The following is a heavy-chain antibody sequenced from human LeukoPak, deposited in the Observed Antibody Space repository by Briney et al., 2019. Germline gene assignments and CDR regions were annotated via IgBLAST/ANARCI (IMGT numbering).Heavy chain of an antibody. V-gene: IGHV3-48*01. CDR1: GFTFSTYS. Sequence: GGSLRLSCAASGFTFSTYSMNWVRQAPGKGLEWVSYISSSLSTIYYADSVKGRFTISRENAKNSLYLQMNSLRAGDTAVYYCARAAGYSYGSFDYWGQGTLVTVSS. CDR3: ARAAGYSYGSFDY. CDR2: ISSSLSTI. D-gene: IGHD5-18*01. J-gene: IGHJ4*02.